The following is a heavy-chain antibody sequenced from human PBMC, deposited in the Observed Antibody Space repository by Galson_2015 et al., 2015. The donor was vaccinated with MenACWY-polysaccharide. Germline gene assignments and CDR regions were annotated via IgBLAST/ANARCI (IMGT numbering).Heavy chain of an antibody. CDR3: ARDWGVSYPRFDY. Sequence: SLRLSCAASGFTLSSYWMSWVRQAPGKGLEWVANIKKDGSEIYYVDSVKGRFTISRDNAKNSLYLQMNSLRAEDTAVYYCARDWGVSYPRFDYWGQGTLVTVSS. CDR1: GFTLSSYW. CDR2: IKKDGSEI. V-gene: IGHV3-7*01. J-gene: IGHJ4*02. D-gene: IGHD1-26*01.